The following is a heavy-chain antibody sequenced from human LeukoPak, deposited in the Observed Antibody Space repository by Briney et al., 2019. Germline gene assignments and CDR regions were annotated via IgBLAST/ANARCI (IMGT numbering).Heavy chain of an antibody. Sequence: ASVKVSCKASGYTFTGYYMHWVRQAPGQGLEWMGWINPNSGGANYAQRFQGRVTMTRDTSISTAYMELSRLRSDATAVYYCATATGTTEYYFDYWGQGTLVTVSS. D-gene: IGHD1-7*01. CDR1: GYTFTGYY. J-gene: IGHJ4*02. V-gene: IGHV1-2*02. CDR3: ATATGTTEYYFDY. CDR2: INPNSGGA.